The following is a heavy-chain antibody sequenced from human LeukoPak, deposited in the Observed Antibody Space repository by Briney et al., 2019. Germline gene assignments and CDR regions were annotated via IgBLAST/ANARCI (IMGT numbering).Heavy chain of an antibody. J-gene: IGHJ3*02. CDR3: ARDRPYSGYDYDAFDI. CDR2: ISYDGSNK. D-gene: IGHD5-12*01. Sequence: GGSLRLSCAASGFTFSSYGMHWVRQAPGKGLEWVAVISYDGSNKYYADSVKGRFTISRDNSKNTLYLQMNSLRAEDTAVYYCARDRPYSGYDYDAFDIWGQGTMVTVSS. V-gene: IGHV3-30*19. CDR1: GFTFSSYG.